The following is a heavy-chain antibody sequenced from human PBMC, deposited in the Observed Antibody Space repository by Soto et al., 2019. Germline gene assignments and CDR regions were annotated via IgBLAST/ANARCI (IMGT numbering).Heavy chain of an antibody. CDR2: INHSGST. CDR3: ARVRITMVRGVPYFDY. CDR1: GGRLSGYY. V-gene: IGHV4-34*01. D-gene: IGHD3-10*01. Sequence: EILSLTCAVYGGRLSGYYWSWIRQPPEKGLEWVGEINHSGSTNYNPSLKSRVTISVDRSKNQLSLKLSSVTAADTAVYYCARVRITMVRGVPYFDYWGQGTLVTGSS. J-gene: IGHJ4*02.